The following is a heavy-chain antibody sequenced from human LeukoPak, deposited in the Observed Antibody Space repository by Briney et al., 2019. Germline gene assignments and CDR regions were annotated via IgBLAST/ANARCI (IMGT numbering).Heavy chain of an antibody. CDR2: ISGRGGST. J-gene: IGHJ4*02. Sequence: GGSLRLSCAASGFTFSSYAMSWVRQAPGKGLEWVSAISGRGGSTYYADSVKGRFTISKDNSKNTLYLQMNSLRAEDTAVYYCTRGTGLSYGSPDYWGQGTLVTVSS. V-gene: IGHV3-23*01. CDR1: GFTFSSYA. CDR3: TRGTGLSYGSPDY. D-gene: IGHD5-18*01.